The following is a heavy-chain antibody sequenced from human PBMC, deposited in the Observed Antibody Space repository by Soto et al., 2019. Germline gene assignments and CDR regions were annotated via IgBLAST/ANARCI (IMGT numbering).Heavy chain of an antibody. CDR1: GFTFSDYY. CDR3: ARGDCSSTSCYTYYYYMDV. J-gene: IGHJ6*03. D-gene: IGHD2-2*02. Sequence: GSLRLSCAASGFTFSDYYMSWIRQAPGKGLEWVSYIGSSGSTIYYADSVKGRFTISRDNAKNSLYLQMNSLRAEDTAVYYCARGDCSSTSCYTYYYYMDVWGKGTTVTVSS. CDR2: IGSSGSTI. V-gene: IGHV3-11*01.